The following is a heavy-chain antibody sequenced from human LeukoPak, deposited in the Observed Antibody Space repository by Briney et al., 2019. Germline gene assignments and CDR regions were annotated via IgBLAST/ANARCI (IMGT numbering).Heavy chain of an antibody. J-gene: IGHJ6*03. CDR3: ARDSSGYDSFRLYHYYYYMDV. CDR1: GGSISSYY. CDR2: IYYSGST. Sequence: SETLSLTCTVSGGSISSYYWSWIRQPPGKGLEWIGYIYYSGSTYYNPSLKSRVTISVDTSKNQFSLKLSSVTAADTAVYYCARDSSGYDSFRLYHYYYYMDVWGKGTTVTVSS. V-gene: IGHV4-59*12. D-gene: IGHD5-12*01.